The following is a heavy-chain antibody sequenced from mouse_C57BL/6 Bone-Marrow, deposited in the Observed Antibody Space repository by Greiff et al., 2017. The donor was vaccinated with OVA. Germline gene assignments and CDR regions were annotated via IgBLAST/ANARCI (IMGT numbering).Heavy chain of an antibody. CDR1: GYSFTDYN. CDR3: ARGEDYGYDGFDY. V-gene: IGHV1-39*01. D-gene: IGHD2-2*01. CDR2: INPNYGTT. J-gene: IGHJ2*01. Sequence: VQLKDSGPELVKPGASVKISCKASGYSFTDYNMNWVKQSNGKSLEWIGVINPNYGTTSYNQKFKGKATLTVDQSSSTAYMQLNSLTSEDSAVYYCARGEDYGYDGFDYWGQGTTLTVSS.